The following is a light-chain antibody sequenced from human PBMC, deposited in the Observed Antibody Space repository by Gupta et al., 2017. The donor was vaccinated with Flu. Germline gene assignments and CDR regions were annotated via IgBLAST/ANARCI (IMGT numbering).Light chain of an antibody. J-gene: IGKJ3*01. Sequence: DRVTITCRASQGINSYLAWYQQKPGKVPELLIYGASTLQSGVPSRFSGRGSGTDFTLTISSLQPEDVATYYCQKYNDSPRTFGPGTKVEIK. CDR1: QGINSY. V-gene: IGKV1-27*01. CDR2: GAS. CDR3: QKYNDSPRT.